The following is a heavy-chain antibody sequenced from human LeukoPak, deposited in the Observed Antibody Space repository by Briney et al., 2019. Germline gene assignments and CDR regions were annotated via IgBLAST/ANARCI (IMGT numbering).Heavy chain of an antibody. D-gene: IGHD3-10*01. CDR3: ARDVGYYGSGIYPPNNWFDP. Sequence: GASVTVSCKASGYTFTSYYMHWVRQAPGQGLEWMGIINPSGGSTSYAQKFQGRVTMTRDMSTSTVYMELSWLRSDDTAVYYCARDVGYYGSGIYPPNNWFDPWGQGTLVTVSS. V-gene: IGHV1-46*01. CDR2: INPSGGST. CDR1: GYTFTSYY. J-gene: IGHJ5*02.